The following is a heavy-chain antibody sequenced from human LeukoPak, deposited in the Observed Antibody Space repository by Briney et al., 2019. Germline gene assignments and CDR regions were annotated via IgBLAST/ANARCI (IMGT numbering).Heavy chain of an antibody. CDR1: GYTFTDYY. Sequence: ASVKVSCRTSGYTFTDYYMHWVRRAPGQGLEWLRWINPNSGDTNCAQKFQGRVTMTRATSISTAYMELSRLRSDDTAVYYCARGEDILVPLDFWGQGTLVTVSS. J-gene: IGHJ4*02. D-gene: IGHD3-16*01. CDR2: INPNSGDT. V-gene: IGHV1-2*02. CDR3: ARGEDILVPLDF.